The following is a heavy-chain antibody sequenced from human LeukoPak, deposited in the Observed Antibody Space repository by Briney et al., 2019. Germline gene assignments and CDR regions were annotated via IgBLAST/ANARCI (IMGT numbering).Heavy chain of an antibody. D-gene: IGHD1-1*01. J-gene: IGHJ4*02. CDR2: IYYSGST. CDR1: GGSISSGDYY. Sequence: SETLSLTCTVSGGSISSGDYYWSWIRQPPGKGLGWIGYIYYSGSTYYNPSLKSRVTISVDTSKNQFSLKLSSVTAADTAVYYCARELEPPYFDYWGQGTLVTVSS. V-gene: IGHV4-30-4*01. CDR3: ARELEPPYFDY.